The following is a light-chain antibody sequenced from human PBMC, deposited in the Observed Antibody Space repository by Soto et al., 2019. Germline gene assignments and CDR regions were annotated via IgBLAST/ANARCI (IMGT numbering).Light chain of an antibody. J-gene: IGKJ1*01. Sequence: EIVLTHSPATLSLSPCERATLSCRASQSVSSSYLAWYQQKPGQAPRLLIYGASSRATGIPDRFRGSGSGADFTLTISRLEPEDFAVYYCQQYGRTFGQGTKVDIK. CDR1: QSVSSSY. V-gene: IGKV3-20*01. CDR3: QQYGRT. CDR2: GAS.